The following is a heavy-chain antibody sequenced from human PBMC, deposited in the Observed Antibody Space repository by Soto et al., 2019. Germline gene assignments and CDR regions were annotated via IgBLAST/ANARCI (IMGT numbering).Heavy chain of an antibody. D-gene: IGHD3-16*01. Sequence: QVRLQESGPGLVKPSGTLSLTCAVSGGSISSSYWWSWVRQPPGKGLEWTGEIYHSWSTNYNPSRKSRFTPSVDKSKTQFALKLSSVTAADTAVDYGARDQGGGAESGFDYWGQGTLVTVSS. CDR3: ARDQGGGAESGFDY. CDR2: IYHSWST. J-gene: IGHJ4*02. CDR1: GGSISSSYW. V-gene: IGHV4-4*02.